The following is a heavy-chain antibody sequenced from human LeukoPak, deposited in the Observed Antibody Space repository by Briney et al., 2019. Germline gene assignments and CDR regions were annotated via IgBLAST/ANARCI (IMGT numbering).Heavy chain of an antibody. D-gene: IGHD4-17*01. CDR3: AKTTVFPAYYFDY. V-gene: IGHV3-23*01. Sequence: GGSLRLSCAASGFTFSSYAMSWVRQAPGKGLEWVSAISGSGDSTYYGDSVKGRFTISRDNSKNTLYLQMNSLRAEDTAVYYCAKTTVFPAYYFDYWGQGTLVTVSS. CDR1: GFTFSSYA. CDR2: ISGSGDST. J-gene: IGHJ4*02.